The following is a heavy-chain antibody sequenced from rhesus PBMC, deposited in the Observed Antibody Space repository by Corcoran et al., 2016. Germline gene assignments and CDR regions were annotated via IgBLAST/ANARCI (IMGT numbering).Heavy chain of an antibody. V-gene: IGHV5-20*02. Sequence: EVQLVQSGAEVKRPGESLKISCKTSGNSFTSYGISWVRRMPGKGLEWVVAIDPSHSAARCSPPLLGPLTISSDTSISTASLQWSSLNASDTATYYCAKSVGDYWGQGVLVTVSS. D-gene: IGHD1-44*01. CDR2: IDPSHSAA. CDR3: AKSVGDY. J-gene: IGHJ4*01. CDR1: GNSFTSYG.